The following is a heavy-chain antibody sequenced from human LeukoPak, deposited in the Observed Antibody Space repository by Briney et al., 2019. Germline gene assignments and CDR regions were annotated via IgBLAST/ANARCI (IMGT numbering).Heavy chain of an antibody. CDR3: ARSLPRGSYSSGWYLLRGY. V-gene: IGHV4-30-4*01. Sequence: SQTLSLTCTVSGGSISSGDYYWSWIRQPPGKGLEWIGYIYYSGSTNYNPSLKSRVTISVDTSKNQFSLKLSSVTAADTAVYYCARSLPRGSYSSGWYLLRGYWGQGTLVTASS. J-gene: IGHJ4*02. D-gene: IGHD6-19*01. CDR2: IYYSGST. CDR1: GGSISSGDYY.